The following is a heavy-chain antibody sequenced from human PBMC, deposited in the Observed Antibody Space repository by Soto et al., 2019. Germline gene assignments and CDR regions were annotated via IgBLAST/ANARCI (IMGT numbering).Heavy chain of an antibody. V-gene: IGHV4-59*01. J-gene: IGHJ1*01. Sequence: SETLSLTCTVYGGSISSYYWSWIRQPPGKGLEWIEYIYYSGSTNYNPSLKSRVTIAADTSKNQFSLKLTSVTAADTAVYFCASTINMVRGVIRQMDFQHWGQGTLVTVSS. CDR2: IYYSGST. CDR3: ASTINMVRGVIRQMDFQH. D-gene: IGHD3-10*01. CDR1: GGSISSYY.